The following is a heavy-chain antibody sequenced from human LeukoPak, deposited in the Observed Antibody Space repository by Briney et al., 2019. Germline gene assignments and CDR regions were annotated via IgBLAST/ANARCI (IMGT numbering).Heavy chain of an antibody. CDR1: GYTFTGYY. J-gene: IGHJ4*02. Sequence: ASVKVSCKASGYTFTGYYMHWVRQAPGQGLEWMGWINPNSGGTNYAQKFQGRVTMTRDTSISTAYMELSRLRSDDTAVYYCARGGGRTRGAIFGVVPPYYFDYWGQGTLVTVSS. CDR3: ARGGGRTRGAIFGVVPPYYFDY. D-gene: IGHD3-3*01. CDR2: INPNSGGT. V-gene: IGHV1-2*02.